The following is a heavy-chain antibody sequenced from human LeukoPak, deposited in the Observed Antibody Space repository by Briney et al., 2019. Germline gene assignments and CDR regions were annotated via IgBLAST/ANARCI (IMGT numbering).Heavy chain of an antibody. Sequence: ASVKVSCKGSGYTFTGYYMHWVRQAPGQGLEWMGWINPISGTTNYAQKLQVRVTVTRDTSISTVYMELSRLESDDTAVYYCVRDLMTTPTWDFDYWGQGTLVTVAS. V-gene: IGHV1-2*02. D-gene: IGHD3-16*01. CDR1: GYTFTGYY. J-gene: IGHJ4*02. CDR2: INPISGTT. CDR3: VRDLMTTPTWDFDY.